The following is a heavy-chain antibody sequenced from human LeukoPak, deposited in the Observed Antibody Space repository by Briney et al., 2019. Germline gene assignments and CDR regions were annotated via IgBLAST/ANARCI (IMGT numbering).Heavy chain of an antibody. CDR3: AKDLTSTVTTPGYFDY. J-gene: IGHJ4*02. Sequence: QPGGSLRLSCAASGFTFSSYAMSWVRQAPGKGLEWVSGISWNSGSIGYADSVKGRFTISRDNAKNSLYLQMNSLRAEDTALYYCAKDLTSTVTTPGYFDYWGQGTLVTVSS. CDR1: GFTFSSYA. V-gene: IGHV3-9*01. CDR2: ISWNSGSI. D-gene: IGHD4-17*01.